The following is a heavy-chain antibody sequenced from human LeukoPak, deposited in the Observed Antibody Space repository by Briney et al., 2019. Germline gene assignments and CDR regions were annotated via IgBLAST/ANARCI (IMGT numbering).Heavy chain of an antibody. V-gene: IGHV3-21*01. D-gene: IGHD1-7*01. J-gene: IGHJ4*02. Sequence: PGGSLRLSCAASGFTFSSYSMNWVRQAPGKGLEWVSSISSSSSYIYCADSVKGRFTISRDNAKNSLYLQMNSLRAEDTAVYYCARVVPGTGFFYWGQGTLVTVSS. CDR2: ISSSSSYI. CDR3: ARVVPGTGFFY. CDR1: GFTFSSYS.